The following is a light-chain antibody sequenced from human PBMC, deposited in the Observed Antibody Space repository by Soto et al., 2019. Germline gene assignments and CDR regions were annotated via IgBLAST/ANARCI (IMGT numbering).Light chain of an antibody. CDR1: SSDVGGYKY. CDR2: EVN. CDR3: NSYAGSNNYVL. Sequence: QSVLTQPPSASGSPGQSVTISCTGTSSDVGGYKYVSWYQQHPGKAPKLMIYEVNKRPSGVPDRFSGSKSGNTASLTVSGLPAEDEADYYCNSYAGSNNYVLFGGGTKVTVL. V-gene: IGLV2-8*01. J-gene: IGLJ2*01.